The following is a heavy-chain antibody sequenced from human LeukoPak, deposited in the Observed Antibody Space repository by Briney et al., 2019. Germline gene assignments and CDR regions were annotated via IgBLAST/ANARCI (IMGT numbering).Heavy chain of an antibody. CDR2: ISSSSFYI. CDR1: GFTFSSYS. CDR3: ARSSYCSGTRCYLNWNYSPH. V-gene: IGHV3-21*01. D-gene: IGHD2-2*01. Sequence: GGSLRLSCAASGFTFSSYSMNWVRQAPGKGLEWVSAISSSSFYIHYADPVNGRFTISRDNAKNSLYLQMDSLRPEDTAVYYCARSSYCSGTRCYLNWNYSPHWGQGTLVTVSS. J-gene: IGHJ4*02.